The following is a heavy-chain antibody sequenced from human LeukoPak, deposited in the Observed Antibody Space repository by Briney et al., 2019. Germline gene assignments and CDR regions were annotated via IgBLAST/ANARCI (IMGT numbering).Heavy chain of an antibody. Sequence: LPGGSLRLSCAASGFTFSSYEMNWVRQAPGKGLEWVSYISSSGSTIYYADSVKGRFTISRDNAKNSLYLQMSSLRAEDTAVYYCARDLYYYDTIGNNWFDPWGQGTLVTVSS. V-gene: IGHV3-48*03. CDR1: GFTFSSYE. CDR2: ISSSGSTI. D-gene: IGHD3-22*01. CDR3: ARDLYYYDTIGNNWFDP. J-gene: IGHJ5*02.